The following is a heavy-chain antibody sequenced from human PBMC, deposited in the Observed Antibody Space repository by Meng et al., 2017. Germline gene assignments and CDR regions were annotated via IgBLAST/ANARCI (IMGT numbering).Heavy chain of an antibody. Sequence: SVKVSCKASGGTFSSYAISWVRQAPGQGLEWMGGIIPIFGTANYAQKFQGRVTITADKSTSTAYMELSSLRSEDTAVYYCARGGRVDTVTTFDYWGQGTLVTSPQ. J-gene: IGHJ4*02. CDR3: ARGGRVDTVTTFDY. CDR2: IIPIFGTA. D-gene: IGHD4-17*01. V-gene: IGHV1-69*06. CDR1: GGTFSSYA.